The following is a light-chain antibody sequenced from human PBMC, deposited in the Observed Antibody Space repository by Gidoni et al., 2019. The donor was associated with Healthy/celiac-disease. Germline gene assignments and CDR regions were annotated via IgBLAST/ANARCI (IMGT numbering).Light chain of an antibody. CDR1: SSNIGAGYD. Sequence: QSVLTPPPSVSGAPAQRVTISCTGSSSNIGAGYDVHWYQQLPGTAPKLLIYGNSNRPSGVPDRFSGSKSGTSASLAITGLQAEDEADYYCQSYDSSLSGRVVFGGGTKLTVL. CDR2: GNS. J-gene: IGLJ2*01. CDR3: QSYDSSLSGRVV. V-gene: IGLV1-40*01.